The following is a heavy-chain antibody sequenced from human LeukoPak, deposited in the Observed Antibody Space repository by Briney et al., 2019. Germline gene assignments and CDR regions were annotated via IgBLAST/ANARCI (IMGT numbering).Heavy chain of an antibody. CDR2: VNHSGST. CDR3: ARGTSSGWWKYYYYYGMDV. V-gene: IGHV4-4*02. D-gene: IGHD6-19*01. CDR1: GGSISSSNW. Sequence: SGTLSLTCAVSGGSISSSNWWSWVRQPPGKGLEWIGEVNHSGSTNYNPSLKSRVTISVDTSKNQFSLKLSSVTAADTAVYYCARGTSSGWWKYYYYYGMDVWGQGTTVTVSS. J-gene: IGHJ6*02.